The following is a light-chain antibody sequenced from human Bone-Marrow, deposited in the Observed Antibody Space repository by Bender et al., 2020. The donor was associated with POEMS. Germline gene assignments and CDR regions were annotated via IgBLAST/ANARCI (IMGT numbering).Light chain of an antibody. J-gene: IGLJ3*02. CDR1: SSNIGAHA. CDR2: SSH. V-gene: IGLV1-44*01. CDR3: AVWDDSLNGWV. Sequence: GQRVTISCSGGSSNIGAHAVNWYQHLPGTAPNLLIYSSHRRPSEVPDRFSGSRSGTSASLAISGLQSEDEADYYCAVWDDSLNGWVFGGGTKLTVL.